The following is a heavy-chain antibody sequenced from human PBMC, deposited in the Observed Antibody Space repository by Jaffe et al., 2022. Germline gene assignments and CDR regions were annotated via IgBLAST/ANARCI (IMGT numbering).Heavy chain of an antibody. CDR3: ARIPGGARKGREAPPIYYFDY. CDR2: IDWDDDK. CDR1: GFSLSTSGMC. Sequence: QVTLRESGPALVKPTQTLTLTCTFSGFSLSTSGMCVSWVRQPPGKALEWLALIDWDDDKYYSTSLKTRLTISKDTSKNQVVLTMTNMDPVDTATYYCARIPGGARKGREAPPIYYFDYWGQGTLVTVSS. J-gene: IGHJ4*02. V-gene: IGHV2-70*20. D-gene: IGHD3-10*01.